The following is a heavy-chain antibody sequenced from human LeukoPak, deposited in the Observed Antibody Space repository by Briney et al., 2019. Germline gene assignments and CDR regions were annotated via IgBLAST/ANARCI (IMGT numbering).Heavy chain of an antibody. D-gene: IGHD3-10*01. CDR1: GGSISSSSYY. J-gene: IGHJ5*02. CDR3: ARSLPYYYGSGSYPNL. CDR2: IYYSGST. Sequence: SETLSLTCTVSGGSISSSSYYWGWIRQPPGKGLEWIGYIYYSGSTNYNPSLKSRVTISVDTSKNQFSLKLSSVTAADTAVYYCARSLPYYYGSGSYPNLWGQGTLVTVSS. V-gene: IGHV4-61*05.